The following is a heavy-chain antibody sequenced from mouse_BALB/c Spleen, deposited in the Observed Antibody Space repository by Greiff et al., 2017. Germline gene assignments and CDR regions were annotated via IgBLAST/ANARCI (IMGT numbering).Heavy chain of an antibody. J-gene: IGHJ2*01. Sequence: QVQLKESGAELAKPGASVKMSCKASGYTFTSYWMHWVKQRPGQGLEWIGYINPSTGYTEYNQKFKDKATLTADKSSSTAYMQLSSLTSEDSAVYYCARQFSYGNYFDSWGQGTTLSVSS. CDR1: GYTFTSYW. CDR2: INPSTGYT. D-gene: IGHD2-10*02. V-gene: IGHV1-7*01. CDR3: ARQFSYGNYFDS.